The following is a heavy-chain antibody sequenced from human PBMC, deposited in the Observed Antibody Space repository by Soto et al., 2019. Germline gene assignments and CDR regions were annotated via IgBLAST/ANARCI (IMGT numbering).Heavy chain of an antibody. J-gene: IGHJ4*02. V-gene: IGHV3-23*01. CDR1: GFTFSSYA. D-gene: IGHD2-21*02. CDR3: LSYGGNSGTVDY. Sequence: PGGSLRLSCAASGFTFSSYAMSWGRQAPGKGLEWVSAICGRGGSTYYADSVKGRFTISRDNSKNTLYLQMNSLRAEDTAVYYCLSYGGNSGTVDYWGQGNPVTVSS. CDR2: ICGRGGST.